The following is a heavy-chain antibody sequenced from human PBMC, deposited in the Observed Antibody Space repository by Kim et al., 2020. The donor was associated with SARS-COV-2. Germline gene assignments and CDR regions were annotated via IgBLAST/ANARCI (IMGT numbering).Heavy chain of an antibody. V-gene: IGHV1-24*01. CDR3: ATSITIFGGFDP. CDR1: GYTLTELS. CDR2: FDPEDGET. J-gene: IGHJ5*02. D-gene: IGHD3-3*01. Sequence: SVKVSCKVSGYTLTELSMHWVRQAPGKGLEWMGGFDPEDGETIYAQKFQGRVTMTEDTSTDTAYMELSSLRSEDTAVYYCATSITIFGGFDPWGQGTLVTVSP.